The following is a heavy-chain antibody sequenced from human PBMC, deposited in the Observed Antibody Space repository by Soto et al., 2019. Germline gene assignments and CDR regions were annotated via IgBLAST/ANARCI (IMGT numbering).Heavy chain of an antibody. CDR3: AREASSTIFGVFTNYGMDV. V-gene: IGHV1-69*01. J-gene: IGHJ6*02. D-gene: IGHD3-3*01. CDR2: IIPIFGTA. CDR1: GGTFSSYA. Sequence: QVQLVQSGAEVKKPGSSVKVSCKASGGTFSSYAISWVRQAPGQGLEWMGGIIPIFGTANYAQKFQGRVTITADESTSTAYMELSSLRSEETAVYYCAREASSTIFGVFTNYGMDVWGQGTTVTVSS.